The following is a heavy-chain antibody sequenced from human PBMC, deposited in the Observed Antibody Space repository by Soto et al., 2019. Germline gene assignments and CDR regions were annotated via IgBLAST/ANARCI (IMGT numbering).Heavy chain of an antibody. V-gene: IGHV4-30-2*06. D-gene: IGHD3-3*01. CDR1: GVTISYGFYA. J-gene: IGHJ4*02. CDR3: DRGGGYESFDF. Sequence: TLSLPCSVSGVTISYGFYAWSWIRQSPGKGLEWLGYISHVETTYYSPSFQSRLSLSIDRTRNQFSLSLSSMTAADKAAYYCDRGGGYESFDFWGQGIQVTVSS. CDR2: ISHVETT.